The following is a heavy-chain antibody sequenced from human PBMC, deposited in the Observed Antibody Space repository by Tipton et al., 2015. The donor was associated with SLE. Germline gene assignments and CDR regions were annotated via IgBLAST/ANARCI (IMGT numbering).Heavy chain of an antibody. Sequence: TLSLTCTVSGGSVSSVGYYWSWLRLQPGKGLEWIGYIYYIGSGSTSYNPSLKSRLTISVDTSKNQFSPKLSSVTAADTAVYYWARDRSRGYGSFDDWGQGTLVTVSS. CDR2: IYYIGSGST. J-gene: IGHJ4*02. D-gene: IGHD5-12*01. V-gene: IGHV4-31*03. CDR1: GGSVSSVGYY. CDR3: ARDRSRGYGSFDD.